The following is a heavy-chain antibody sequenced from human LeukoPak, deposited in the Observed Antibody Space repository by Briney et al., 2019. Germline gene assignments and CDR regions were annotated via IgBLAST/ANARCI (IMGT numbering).Heavy chain of an antibody. D-gene: IGHD2-2*01. CDR2: ISAYNGNT. V-gene: IGHV1-18*01. Sequence: ASVKVSCKASGYTFTNYGISWVRQAPGQGLEWMGWISAYNGNTNYAQKLQGRVTMTTDTSTSTAYLELRSLTSDDTAVYYCARAQTCSSTNCYVWGNVFDIWGQGTMVTVSS. CDR3: ARAQTCSSTNCYVWGNVFDI. CDR1: GYTFTNYG. J-gene: IGHJ3*02.